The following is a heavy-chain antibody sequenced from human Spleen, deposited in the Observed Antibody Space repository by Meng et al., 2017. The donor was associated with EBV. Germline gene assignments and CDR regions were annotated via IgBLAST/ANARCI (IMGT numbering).Heavy chain of an antibody. CDR1: GFTFSDFA. J-gene: IGHJ5*02. CDR2: ISGDAGST. V-gene: IGHV3-23*04. CDR3: AKDKGTWFRDWFDP. Sequence: EVELVESGGGWVQPGGSLRLSFAASGFTFSDFAMTWVRQVPGRGLEWVAGISGDAGSTYYEASVKGRFTISRDNHKSTLYLQMNSLRVEDTAVYYCAKDKGTWFRDWFDPWGQGTLGTVSS. D-gene: IGHD3-10*01.